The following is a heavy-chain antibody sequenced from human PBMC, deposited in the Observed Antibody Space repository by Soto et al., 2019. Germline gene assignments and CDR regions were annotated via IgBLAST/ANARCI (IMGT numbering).Heavy chain of an antibody. CDR3: ARQLAYDFPWPALSRPLDY. CDR2: ISSSSSYI. D-gene: IGHD3-3*01. CDR1: GFTFSSYS. Sequence: GGSLRLSCAASGFTFSSYSMNWVRQAPGKGLEWVSSISSSSSYIYYADSVKGRFTISRDNAKNSLYLQMNSLRAEDTAVYYCARQLAYDFPWPALSRPLDYWGQGTLVTVSS. V-gene: IGHV3-21*01. J-gene: IGHJ4*02.